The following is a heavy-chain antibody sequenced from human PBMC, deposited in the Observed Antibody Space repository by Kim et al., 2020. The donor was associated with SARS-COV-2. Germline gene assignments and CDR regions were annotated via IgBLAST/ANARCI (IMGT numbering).Heavy chain of an antibody. CDR3: SRASEPYFSSTSCYYYYY. V-gene: IGHV3-66*01. D-gene: IGHD2-2*01. CDR2: ICSGGST. CDR1: GFTVSSNY. J-gene: IGHJ6*03. Sequence: GVSLRLSCAASGFTVSSNYMSWVRQAPGKGLVWVSVICSGGSTYYADSVMGRFTISRDNSKNTLYLQLNSRRAADTAVYDCSRASEPYFSSTSCYYYYY.